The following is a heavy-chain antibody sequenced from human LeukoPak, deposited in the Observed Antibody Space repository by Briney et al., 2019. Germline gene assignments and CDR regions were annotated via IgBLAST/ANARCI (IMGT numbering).Heavy chain of an antibody. J-gene: IGHJ5*02. V-gene: IGHV4-39*07. CDR3: ARVGVVPAERWFDP. D-gene: IGHD2-2*01. CDR2: IYYSGST. Sequence: SSETLSLTCTVSGGSISSSSYYWGWIRQPPGKGLEWIGSIYYSGSTYYNPSLKSRVTITVDTSKNQFSLKLSSVTAADTAVYYCARVGVVPAERWFDPWGQGTLVTVSS. CDR1: GGSISSSSYY.